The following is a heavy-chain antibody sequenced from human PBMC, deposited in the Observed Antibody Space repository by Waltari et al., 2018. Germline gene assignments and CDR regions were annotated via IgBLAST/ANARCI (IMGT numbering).Heavy chain of an antibody. CDR2: IWSDGSNT. CDR1: GFSFSSYG. V-gene: IGHV3-33*08. J-gene: IGHJ4*02. Sequence: QEQLVESGGGVVQPGRSLRLSCVASGFSFSSYGMHWVRQAPGKGLEWVEVIWSDGSNTYYADAVKGRFTISRDNSKNTLYLQMNSLRAEDTAIYYCASRSPALDYWGQGTLVTVSS. CDR3: ASRSPALDY.